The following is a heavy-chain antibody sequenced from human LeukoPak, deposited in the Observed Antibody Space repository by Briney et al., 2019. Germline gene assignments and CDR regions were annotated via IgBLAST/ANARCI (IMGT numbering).Heavy chain of an antibody. CDR2: IYHSGSI. J-gene: IGHJ5*02. Sequence: SETLSLTCTVPGYSISNGYYWSWIRQPPGKGLEWIGSIYHSGSIYYNPSLKSRVTISVDTSKNQLSLKLSSVTAADTAVYYCARGGQQLVLGWFDPWGQGTLVTVSS. V-gene: IGHV4-38-2*02. D-gene: IGHD6-13*01. CDR1: GYSISNGYY. CDR3: ARGGQQLVLGWFDP.